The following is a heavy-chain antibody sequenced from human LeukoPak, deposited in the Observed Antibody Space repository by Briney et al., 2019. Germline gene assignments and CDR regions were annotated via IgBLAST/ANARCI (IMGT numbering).Heavy chain of an antibody. CDR1: GGSISNYY. V-gene: IGHV4-39*07. J-gene: IGHJ4*02. CDR2: IYYSGNT. Sequence: SETLSLTCTVSGGSISNYYWGWIRQAPGKGLEWIGSIYYSGNTYYNSSLKSRVTISVDTSKNQFSLKLSSVTAADTAVYYCARGWKYRNGYTVTELGSGYFDYWGQGTLVTVSS. D-gene: IGHD5-18*01. CDR3: ARGWKYRNGYTVTELGSGYFDY.